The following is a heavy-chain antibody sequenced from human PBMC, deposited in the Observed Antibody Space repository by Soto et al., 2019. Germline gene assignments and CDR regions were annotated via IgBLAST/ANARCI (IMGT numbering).Heavy chain of an antibody. CDR3: ARVYYYGSGSYSLDY. Sequence: SETLSLTCAVYGGSFSGYYWSWIRQPPGKGLEWIGEINHSGSTNYNPSLKSRVTISVDTSENQFSLKLSSVTAADTAVYYCARVYYYGSGSYSLDYWGQGTLVTVSS. CDR2: INHSGST. CDR1: GGSFSGYY. V-gene: IGHV4-34*01. D-gene: IGHD3-10*01. J-gene: IGHJ4*02.